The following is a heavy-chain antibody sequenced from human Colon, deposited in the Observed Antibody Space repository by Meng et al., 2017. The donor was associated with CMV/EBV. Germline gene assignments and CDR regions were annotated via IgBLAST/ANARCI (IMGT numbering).Heavy chain of an antibody. CDR2: INTLFGTT. V-gene: IGHV1-69*05. Sequence: SVKVSCKTSGGTFSSSGLTWVRQAPGQGLEWMGGINTLFGTTNYAQKFQGRISITTDESRSTAYMELSSLRSEDTAVYYCANRLARKDFGPEFYYIDMDVWGQGTTVTVSS. CDR3: ANRLARKDFGPEFYYIDMDV. D-gene: IGHD2/OR15-2a*01. J-gene: IGHJ6*02. CDR1: GGTFSSSG.